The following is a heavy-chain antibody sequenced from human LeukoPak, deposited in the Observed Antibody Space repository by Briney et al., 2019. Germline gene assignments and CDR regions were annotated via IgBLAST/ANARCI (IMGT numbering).Heavy chain of an antibody. J-gene: IGHJ4*02. CDR1: GFTFSSYS. D-gene: IGHD6-13*01. CDR2: ISSSSSYI. V-gene: IGHV3-21*01. Sequence: PGGSLRLSCAASGFTFSSYSMNWVRQAPGKGLEWVSSISSSSSYIYYADSVKGRFTISRDNAKNSLYLQTNSLGAEDTAVYYCARSFLSIAAAATDYWGQGTLVTVSS. CDR3: ARSFLSIAAAATDY.